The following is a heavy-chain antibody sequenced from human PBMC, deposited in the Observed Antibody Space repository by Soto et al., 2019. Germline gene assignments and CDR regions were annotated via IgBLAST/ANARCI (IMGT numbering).Heavy chain of an antibody. D-gene: IGHD7-27*01. CDR3: ARDPKTSGGQNWAFNYFDS. J-gene: IGHJ4*02. CDR1: GFSFSISP. Sequence: QVQLVESGGGVVQPGRSLRLSCAASGFSFSISPMHWVRQAPGKGPEWVALISYDGTNKFYADSVKGRFTISRDNSKNTLYLQVDSLRPEDAAVYYCARDPKTSGGQNWAFNYFDSWGQGTLVTVSS. V-gene: IGHV3-30-3*01. CDR2: ISYDGTNK.